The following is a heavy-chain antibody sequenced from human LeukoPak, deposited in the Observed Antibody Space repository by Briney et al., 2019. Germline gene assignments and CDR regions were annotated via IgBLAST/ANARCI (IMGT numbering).Heavy chain of an antibody. D-gene: IGHD1-26*01. J-gene: IGHJ3*02. Sequence: ASVKVSCKVSGYTLTELSMHWVRQAPGKGLEWMGGFDPEDGETIYAQKFQGRVTMTEDTSTDTAYMELSSVTAADTAVYYCASSGSYPEDAFDIWGQGTMVTVSS. CDR3: ASSGSYPEDAFDI. CDR2: FDPEDGET. CDR1: GYTLTELS. V-gene: IGHV1-24*01.